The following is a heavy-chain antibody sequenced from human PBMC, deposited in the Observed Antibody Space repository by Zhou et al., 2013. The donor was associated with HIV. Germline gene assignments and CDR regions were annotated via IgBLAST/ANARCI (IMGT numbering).Heavy chain of an antibody. CDR2: IISISGTA. V-gene: IGHV1-69*14. D-gene: IGHD4-17*01. CDR3: ARDGIDYGGYSHNVYYFDY. Sequence: QVQVVQSGAEVKKPGSSVKVSCKASGGSFINYAVSWVRQARGQGIEWIGGIISISGTANYAQKFQDRVAITADKSTRTAYMELSSLRSEDTAVYYCARDGIDYGGYSHNVYYFDYWGQGTLVTVSS. CDR1: GGSFINYA. J-gene: IGHJ4*02.